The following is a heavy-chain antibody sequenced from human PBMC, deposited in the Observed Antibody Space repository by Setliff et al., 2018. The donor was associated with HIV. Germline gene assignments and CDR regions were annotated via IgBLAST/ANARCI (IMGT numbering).Heavy chain of an antibody. V-gene: IGHV3-30*02. D-gene: IGHD6-19*01. CDR1: GFSFRDYG. J-gene: IGHJ4*02. Sequence: GSLRLSCAASGFSFRDYGMNWVRQAPGKGLEWVAFIWYDGSQKYYADSVRGRFSISRDNTRDTLYLQMNSLKTEDTAVYYCAKDISGWFSRQGSDYWGQGTLVTVSS. CDR2: IWYDGSQK. CDR3: AKDISGWFSRQGSDY.